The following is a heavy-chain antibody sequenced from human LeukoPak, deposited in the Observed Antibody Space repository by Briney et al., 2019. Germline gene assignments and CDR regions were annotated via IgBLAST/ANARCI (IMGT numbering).Heavy chain of an antibody. Sequence: GGSLGLSCAASGFTFSSYSMNWVRQAPGKGLEWVSSISSSSSYIYYADSVKGRFTISRDNAKNSLYLQMNSLRAEDTAVYYCARDGNGYNNYDAFDIWGQGTMVTVSS. V-gene: IGHV3-21*01. CDR1: GFTFSSYS. D-gene: IGHD5-24*01. J-gene: IGHJ3*02. CDR3: ARDGNGYNNYDAFDI. CDR2: ISSSSSYI.